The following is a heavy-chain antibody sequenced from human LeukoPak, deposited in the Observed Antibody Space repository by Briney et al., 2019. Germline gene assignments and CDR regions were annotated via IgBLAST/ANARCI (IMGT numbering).Heavy chain of an antibody. J-gene: IGHJ3*02. CDR1: GYSFTSYW. CDR3: ARRSYDGAAFDI. D-gene: IGHD2-21*01. CDR2: IDPGDSDP. V-gene: IGHV5-51*01. Sequence: GESLKISCKGSGYSFTSYWIGWVRQMPGKGLECMGIIDPGDSDPRYSPSFQGQVTISADKSISTAYLQWSSLKASDTAIYYCARRSYDGAAFDIWGQGTMVTVSS.